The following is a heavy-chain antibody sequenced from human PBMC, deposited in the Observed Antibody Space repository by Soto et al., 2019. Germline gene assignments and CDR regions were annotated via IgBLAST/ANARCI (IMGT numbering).Heavy chain of an antibody. V-gene: IGHV3-23*01. CDR2: ISGSGGST. CDR1: GFTFSSYA. Sequence: EVQLLESGGGLVQPGGSLRLSCAASGFTFSSYAMSWVRQAPGKGLEWVSAISGSGGSTYYADSVKGRFTISRDNSKNSLYLQMNSLRAEDTAVYYCARVRERPEEGYCSGGSCYSGTFYYYYGMDVWGQGTTVTVSS. CDR3: ARVRERPEEGYCSGGSCYSGTFYYYYGMDV. J-gene: IGHJ6*02. D-gene: IGHD2-15*01.